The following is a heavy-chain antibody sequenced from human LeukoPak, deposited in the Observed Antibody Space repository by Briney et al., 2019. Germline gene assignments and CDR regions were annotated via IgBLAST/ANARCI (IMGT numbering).Heavy chain of an antibody. CDR2: IKQDGSEK. V-gene: IGHV3-7*01. Sequence: GGSLRLSCAASGFTFSSYWMSWVRQAPGKGLEWVANIKQDGSEKYYVDSVKGRFTISRDNAKNSLYLQVNSLRAEDTAVYYCARAPYYYDSSGLRAPPPAAFDIWGQGTMVTVSS. CDR1: GFTFSSYW. CDR3: ARAPYYYDSSGLRAPPPAAFDI. D-gene: IGHD3-22*01. J-gene: IGHJ3*02.